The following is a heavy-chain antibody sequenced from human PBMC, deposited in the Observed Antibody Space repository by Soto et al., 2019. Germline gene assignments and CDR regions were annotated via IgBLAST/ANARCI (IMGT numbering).Heavy chain of an antibody. CDR1: GGTFSSYA. V-gene: IGHV1-69*13. Sequence: SVKVSCKASGGTFSSYAISWVRQAPGQGLEWMGGIIPIFGTANYAQKFQGRVTITADESTSTAYMELSSLRSEDTAVYYCARCLQHNERGVDYYDSSGYYCDGYDAFDIWGQGTMVTVS. D-gene: IGHD3-22*01. J-gene: IGHJ3*02. CDR3: ARCLQHNERGVDYYDSSGYYCDGYDAFDI. CDR2: IIPIFGTA.